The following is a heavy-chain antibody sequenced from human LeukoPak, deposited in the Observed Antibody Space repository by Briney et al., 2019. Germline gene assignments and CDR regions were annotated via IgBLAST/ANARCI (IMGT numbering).Heavy chain of an antibody. D-gene: IGHD6-19*01. Sequence: SGGSLRLSCAASGFTFSDFAMSWVRQTPGKGLEWVSAISGRGGSTYYADSVKGRFTISRDDSKNTLYLQMNSLRAEDTAVYYCAQQWLILGALDIWGQGTMVTVSS. V-gene: IGHV3-23*01. J-gene: IGHJ3*02. CDR1: GFTFSDFA. CDR3: AQQWLILGALDI. CDR2: ISGRGGST.